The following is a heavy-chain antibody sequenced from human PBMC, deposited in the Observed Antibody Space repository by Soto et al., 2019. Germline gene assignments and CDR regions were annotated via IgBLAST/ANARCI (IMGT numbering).Heavy chain of an antibody. Sequence: QVQLVQSGAEVKEPGSSVNVSCKTSGATFVNTAVTWVRQAPGQGLEWIGGIVPLFGTANYAQKFRGRVTITADESTSTAYMELSSLRTDDTAVYYCASDGDPGYSFWSGPLGGGRFDPWGQGTLVTVSS. CDR2: IVPLFGTA. CDR3: ASDGDPGYSFWSGPLGGGRFDP. J-gene: IGHJ5*02. D-gene: IGHD3-3*01. V-gene: IGHV1-69*12. CDR1: GATFVNTA.